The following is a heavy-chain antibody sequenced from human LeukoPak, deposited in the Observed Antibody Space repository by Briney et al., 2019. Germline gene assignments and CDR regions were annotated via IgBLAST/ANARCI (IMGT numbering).Heavy chain of an antibody. Sequence: GASVKVSCKASGYTFTSYDINWVRQATGPGLEWMGLMNPNSGNTGYAQKFQGRVTMTRNTSISTAYMELSSLRSEDTAVYYCARGHPLQPVHYYGMDVWGQGTTVTVSS. V-gene: IGHV1-8*01. CDR3: ARGHPLQPVHYYGMDV. CDR2: MNPNSGNT. CDR1: GYTFTSYD. D-gene: IGHD3-10*02. J-gene: IGHJ6*02.